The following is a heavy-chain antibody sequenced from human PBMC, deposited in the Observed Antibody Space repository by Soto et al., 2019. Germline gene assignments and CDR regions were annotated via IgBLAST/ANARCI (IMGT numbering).Heavy chain of an antibody. Sequence: PSETLSLTCTVSGGSISSYYWSWIRQPPGKGLEWIGYIYYSGSTNYNPSLKSRVTISVDTSKNQFSLKLSSVTAADTAVYYCARVKVVRGVILRYYFDYWGQGTLVTVSS. D-gene: IGHD3-10*01. J-gene: IGHJ4*02. V-gene: IGHV4-59*01. CDR3: ARVKVVRGVILRYYFDY. CDR1: GGSISSYY. CDR2: IYYSGST.